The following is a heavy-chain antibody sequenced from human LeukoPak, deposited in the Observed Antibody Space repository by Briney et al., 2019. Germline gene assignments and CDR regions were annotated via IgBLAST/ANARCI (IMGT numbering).Heavy chain of an antibody. CDR1: GYSFTSYW. Sequence: GESLKISCKGSGYSFTSYWIGWVCQLPGKGLEWMGLIFPGDSETIYSPSLQGQVTISADKSINTAYLRWSSLKASDTAMYYCATSESQTRFDYWGQGTLVTVSS. D-gene: IGHD1/OR15-1a*01. V-gene: IGHV5-51*01. CDR2: IFPGDSET. J-gene: IGHJ4*02. CDR3: ATSESQTRFDY.